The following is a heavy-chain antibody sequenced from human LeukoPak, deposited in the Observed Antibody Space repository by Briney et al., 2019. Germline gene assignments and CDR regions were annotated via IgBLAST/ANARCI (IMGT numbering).Heavy chain of an antibody. D-gene: IGHD5-24*01. CDR1: GFTFSSYS. CDR2: ISSSSSYI. V-gene: IGHV3-21*01. Sequence: GGPLRLSCAASGFTFSSYSMNWVRQAPGRGLEWVSSISSSSSYIYYADSVKGRFTISRDNAKNSLYLQMNSLRVEDTAVYYCARVRWLQLKDYFDYWGQGTLVTVSS. CDR3: ARVRWLQLKDYFDY. J-gene: IGHJ4*02.